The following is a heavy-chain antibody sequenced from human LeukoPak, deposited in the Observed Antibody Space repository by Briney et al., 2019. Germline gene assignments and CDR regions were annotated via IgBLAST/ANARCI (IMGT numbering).Heavy chain of an antibody. CDR1: GGSISSSSYY. CDR3: ARTMVRGVFDY. CDR2: IFYSGST. J-gene: IGHJ4*02. D-gene: IGHD3-10*01. V-gene: IGHV4-39*01. Sequence: PSETLSLTCTVPGGSISSSSYYWGWIRQPPGKGLEWIGSIFYSGSTYYNPSLKSRVTISVDTSKNQFSLKLGSVTAADTAVYYCARTMVRGVFDYWGQGTLVTVSS.